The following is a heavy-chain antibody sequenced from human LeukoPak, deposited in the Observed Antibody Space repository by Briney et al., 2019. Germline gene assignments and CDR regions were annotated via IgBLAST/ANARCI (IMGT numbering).Heavy chain of an antibody. J-gene: IGHJ4*01. CDR3: ARDYYYESSGSVY. CDR2: IKQDGSEK. D-gene: IGHD3-22*01. V-gene: IGHV3-7*05. CDR1: GFTFSSYW. Sequence: GGSLRLSCAASGFTFSSYWMSWVRQAPGKGLEGVANIKQDGSEKYYVETVKGRFTISRDNAKNSLYLQMNSLRAEDTAVYYCARDYYYESSGSVYWGQGTQVTVSS.